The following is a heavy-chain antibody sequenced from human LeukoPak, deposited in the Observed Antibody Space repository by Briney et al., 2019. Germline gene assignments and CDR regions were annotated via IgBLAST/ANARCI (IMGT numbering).Heavy chain of an antibody. CDR3: AKDIHGDYGGIDX. D-gene: IGHD4-17*01. J-gene: IGHJ4*02. V-gene: IGHV3-23*01. CDR2: VINTGGTA. Sequence: PGGSLRLSCAASGFTFTTYAMNWVRQAPGKGLEWVSTVINTGGTAFYADSVKGRFTISRDNSKNTLYLQMNNLRAEDTAVYYCAKDIHGDYGGIDXXGQXTXVTV. CDR1: GFTFTTYA.